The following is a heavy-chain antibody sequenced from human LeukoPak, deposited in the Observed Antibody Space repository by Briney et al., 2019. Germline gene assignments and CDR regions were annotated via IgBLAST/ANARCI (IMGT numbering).Heavy chain of an antibody. CDR2: IKSKTDGGTT. J-gene: IGHJ6*03. CDR1: GFTFSNAW. V-gene: IGHV3-15*01. Sequence: KPGGSLRLSCAASGFTFSNAWMSWVRQAPGKGLEWVGRIKSKTDGGTTDYAAPVKGRFTISRDDSKNTLYLQMNSLKTEDTAVYYCTTASTYYDFWSGYTQRYYMDVWGKGTTVTVSS. CDR3: TTASTYYDFWSGYTQRYYMDV. D-gene: IGHD3-3*01.